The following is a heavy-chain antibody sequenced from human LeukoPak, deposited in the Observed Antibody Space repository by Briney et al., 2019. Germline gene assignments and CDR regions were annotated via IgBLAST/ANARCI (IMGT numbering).Heavy chain of an antibody. J-gene: IGHJ6*03. D-gene: IGHD3-3*01. CDR1: RFTFSGSA. CDR2: IRSKANSYAT. Sequence: PGGSLRLSCAASRFTFSGSAMHRVRQASGKGLEWVGRIRSKANSYATAYAASVKGRLTISRDDSKNTAYLQMNSLKTEDTAVYYCTSRVRITIFGVVTSNMDVWGKGTTVTVSS. V-gene: IGHV3-73*01. CDR3: TSRVRITIFGVVTSNMDV.